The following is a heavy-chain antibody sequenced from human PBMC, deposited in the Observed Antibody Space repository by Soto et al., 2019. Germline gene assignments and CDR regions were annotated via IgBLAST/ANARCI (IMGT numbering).Heavy chain of an antibody. CDR2: IYDSGTT. CDR1: GGSISSSKW. J-gene: IGHJ6*02. V-gene: IGHV4-4*02. CDR3: ATTLSPYYNGMHV. Sequence: SETLSLTCAVSGGSISSSKWWNWVRQPPGKGLEWIGEIYDSGTTNYNPSLKNRVTISVDKSKDQFSLKLTSVSATDTAVYFCATTLSPYYNGMHVWGQGATVTVSS.